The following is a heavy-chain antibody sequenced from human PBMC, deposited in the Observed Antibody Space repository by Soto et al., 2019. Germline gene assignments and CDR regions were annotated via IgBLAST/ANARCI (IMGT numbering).Heavy chain of an antibody. D-gene: IGHD5-18*01. CDR1: DGAISGSY. CDR3: ARGRWLIDS. CDR2: VYYSGTT. Sequence: QLQLQESGPGLVKPSETLSLTCTVSDGAISGSYWTWIRQPPGKGLEWIGCVYYSGTTNYNPSLVGRVAISTAMSKNPFSLRLNSVTAADTAVYYCARGRWLIDSWGPGTLVTVSS. J-gene: IGHJ4*02. V-gene: IGHV4-59*01.